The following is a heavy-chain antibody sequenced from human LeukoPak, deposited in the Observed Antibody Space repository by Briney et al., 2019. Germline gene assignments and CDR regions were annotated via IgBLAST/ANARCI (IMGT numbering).Heavy chain of an antibody. Sequence: GASVKVSCKASGGTFISYAISWVRQAPGQGLEWMGGIIPIFGTANYAQKFQGRVTITADESTGTAYMELSSLRSEDTAVYYCARDLYPTPTGYCSSTSCQASYYYGMDVWGQGTTVTVSS. D-gene: IGHD2-2*03. CDR3: ARDLYPTPTGYCSSTSCQASYYYGMDV. CDR1: GGTFISYA. V-gene: IGHV1-69*13. J-gene: IGHJ6*02. CDR2: IIPIFGTA.